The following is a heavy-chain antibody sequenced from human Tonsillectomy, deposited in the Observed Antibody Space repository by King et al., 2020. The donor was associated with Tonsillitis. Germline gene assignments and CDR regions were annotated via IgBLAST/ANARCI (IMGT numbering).Heavy chain of an antibody. CDR2: IYSSGTT. CDR1: GGSIISYY. Sequence: QLQESGPGLVKPSETLSLTCTVSGGSIISYYWSWIRPPAGKGLEWIGRIYSSGTTDYNPSLKSRVTMSVDTSKNQFSLRLNSVTAADTAVYYCARDIPAGGTKFDPWGQGTLVTVSS. J-gene: IGHJ5*02. V-gene: IGHV4-4*07. CDR3: ARDIPAGGTKFDP. D-gene: IGHD6-13*01.